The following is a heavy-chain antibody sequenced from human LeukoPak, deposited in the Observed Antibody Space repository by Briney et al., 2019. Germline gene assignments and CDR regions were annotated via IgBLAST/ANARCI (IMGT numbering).Heavy chain of an antibody. CDR3: ARLRYNDFWSGHWKYYYYMDV. V-gene: IGHV3-23*01. Sequence: QSGGSLRLSCAASGFTFSSYAMSWVRQAPGKGLEWVSAISGSGGSTYYADSVKGRFTISRDNSKNTLYLQMNSLRAEDTALYYCARLRYNDFWSGHWKYYYYMDVWGKGTTVTVSS. CDR2: ISGSGGST. D-gene: IGHD3-3*01. J-gene: IGHJ6*03. CDR1: GFTFSSYA.